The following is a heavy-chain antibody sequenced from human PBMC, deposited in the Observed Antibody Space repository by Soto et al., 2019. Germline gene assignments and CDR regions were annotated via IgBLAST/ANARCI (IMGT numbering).Heavy chain of an antibody. CDR3: ARDFETYYYGSGSYYS. V-gene: IGHV1-2*02. CDR1: GYTFTGYY. J-gene: IGHJ4*02. Sequence: GASVKVSCKASGYTFTGYYLHWVRQATGQGLEWMGWINPNSGGTNYAQKFQGRVTMTRDTSISTAYMELSMLRSDDTAVYYCARDFETYYYGSGSYYSWGQGTLVTVSS. D-gene: IGHD3-10*01. CDR2: INPNSGGT.